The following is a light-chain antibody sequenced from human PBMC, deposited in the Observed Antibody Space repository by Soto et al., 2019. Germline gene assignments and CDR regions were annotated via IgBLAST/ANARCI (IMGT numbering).Light chain of an antibody. CDR2: AAS. CDR1: QSISRN. CDR3: QQYNNWPLT. V-gene: IGKV3-15*01. J-gene: IGKJ1*01. Sequence: EILMTQSPATLSVSPGERATLSCRASQSISRNLAWYQHKPGQAPRLLIYAASTRATGLPARFSGSGSGTEFTLTISSLQSEDFAVYSCQQYNNWPLTFGQGTKV.